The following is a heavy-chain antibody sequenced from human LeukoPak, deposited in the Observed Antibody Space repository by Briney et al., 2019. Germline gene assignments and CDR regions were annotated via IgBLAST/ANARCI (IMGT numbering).Heavy chain of an antibody. V-gene: IGHV5-51*01. CDR2: IYPSDSDT. D-gene: IGHD2-2*01. CDR3: ARYCDTTSCYRY. Sequence: PGESLKISCQGSGYTFTNYWIGWVRQMPGKNLEGMVIIYPSDSDTIYNPSFQGQVTISVDKSTNTAYLQWSTLNASDTAMYFCARYCDTTSCYRYWGQGTLVTVSS. CDR1: GYTFTNYW. J-gene: IGHJ4*02.